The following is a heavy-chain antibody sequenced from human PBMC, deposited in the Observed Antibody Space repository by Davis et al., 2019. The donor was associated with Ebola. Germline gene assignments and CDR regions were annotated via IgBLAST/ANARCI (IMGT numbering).Heavy chain of an antibody. J-gene: IGHJ4*02. CDR2: ISYDGSNK. CDR1: GFTFSSYG. CDR3: AKGNRLDY. V-gene: IGHV3-30*18. Sequence: GGPLRPSVAAPGFTFSSYGMHWRRQALVKGLVWVAAISYDGSNKYYADSVKGRFTISRDNSKNTLYLQMNSLRTEDTAVYYCAKGNRLDYWCQGTLVTVSS. D-gene: IGHD1-14*01.